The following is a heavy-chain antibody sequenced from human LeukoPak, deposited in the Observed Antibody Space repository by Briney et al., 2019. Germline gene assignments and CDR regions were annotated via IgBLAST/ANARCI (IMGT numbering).Heavy chain of an antibody. CDR2: IKQDGSEK. Sequence: GGSLRLSCAASGFTISGYWMTWVRQAPGKGLEWVANIKQDGSEKYYVDSVKGRFTISRDNAKNSLYMQRHSLRAEDTAVYYCARESYGAYIFDYWGQRTLVTVSS. J-gene: IGHJ4*02. CDR3: ARESYGAYIFDY. CDR1: GFTISGYW. V-gene: IGHV3-7*05. D-gene: IGHD4/OR15-4a*01.